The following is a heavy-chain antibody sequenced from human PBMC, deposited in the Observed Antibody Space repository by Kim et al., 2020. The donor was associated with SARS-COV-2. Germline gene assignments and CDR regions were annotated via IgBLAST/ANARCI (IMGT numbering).Heavy chain of an antibody. CDR1: GFTFDDYG. CDR2: INRNGDDT. D-gene: IGHD3-16*01. V-gene: IGHV3-20*01. J-gene: IGHJ4*02. CDR3: VRGYAGGPFDF. Sequence: GGSLRLSCAASGFTFDDYGMSWVRQVPGKGVEWVSGINRNGDDTGYGDPVKGRFSISRDNTKNSLYLQMNSLRAEDTALYHCVRGYAGGPFDFWGQGALVTVSS.